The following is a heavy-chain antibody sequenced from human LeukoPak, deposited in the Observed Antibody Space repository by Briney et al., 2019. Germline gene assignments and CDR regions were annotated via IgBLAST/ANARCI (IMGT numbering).Heavy chain of an antibody. Sequence: GRSLRLSCAASGFTFSTYDIHWVRQAPGKGLEWVALISYDGVNQYYVDSVKGRFTISRDNSKNMLYLQMSSLRAEDTAAYYCARGVSCTSSWYVYKWFDPWGQGTLVTVSS. CDR1: GFTFSTYD. J-gene: IGHJ5*02. CDR3: ARGVSCTSSWYVYKWFDP. D-gene: IGHD6-13*01. CDR2: ISYDGVNQ. V-gene: IGHV3-33*01.